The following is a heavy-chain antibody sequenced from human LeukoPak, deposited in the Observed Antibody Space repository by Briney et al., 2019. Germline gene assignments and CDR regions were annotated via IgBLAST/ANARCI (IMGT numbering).Heavy chain of an antibody. D-gene: IGHD2-8*01. CDR1: GHSMNSHY. CDR2: VHSSGRT. V-gene: IGHV4-59*11. Sequence: SDTLSLLCDVSGHSMNSHYWSWIRQPPGKGLECVGYVHSSGRTNQNPSLKSRVTLSVDTSKNQFSLTSNSVTAADTAVYFCARAVLMETTLFIGDWGQGTLVTVSS. CDR3: ARAVLMETTLFIGD. J-gene: IGHJ4*02.